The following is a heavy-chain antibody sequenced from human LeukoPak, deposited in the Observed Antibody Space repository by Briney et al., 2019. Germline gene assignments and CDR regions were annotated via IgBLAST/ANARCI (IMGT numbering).Heavy chain of an antibody. V-gene: IGHV3-7*03. CDR1: GFTFSGFW. CDR3: ASLRGGTPGS. J-gene: IGHJ5*02. Sequence: PGGSLRLSCAVSGFTFSGFWMSWSRQAPGKGLEWVASINSDGSEGYYADVVKGRFTISRDNAKNSLYLQINSLRAEDTAVYYCASLRGGTPGSWGQGTLVTVSS. CDR2: INSDGSEG. D-gene: IGHD3-10*01.